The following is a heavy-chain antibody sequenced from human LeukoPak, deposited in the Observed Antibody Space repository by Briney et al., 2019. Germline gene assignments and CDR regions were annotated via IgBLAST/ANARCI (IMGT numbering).Heavy chain of an antibody. Sequence: NPSETLSLTCTVSGGSISSAGYYWSWIRQPPGKGLEWVGYIYHSGSAYYNPSLESRVTISVDTSKNHFSLKLDSVTAADTAVYYCARDREGETGDWYFDLWGRGTLVIVSS. D-gene: IGHD2-8*02. CDR2: IYHSGSA. V-gene: IGHV4-31*03. CDR3: ARDREGETGDWYFDL. CDR1: GGSISSAGYY. J-gene: IGHJ2*01.